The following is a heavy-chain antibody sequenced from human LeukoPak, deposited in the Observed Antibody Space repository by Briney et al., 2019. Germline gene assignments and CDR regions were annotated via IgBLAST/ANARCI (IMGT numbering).Heavy chain of an antibody. CDR3: AKAPVTTCRGASCYPFDY. J-gene: IGHJ4*02. Sequence: GGSLRLSCAASGFTFSSYGMHRVRQAPGKGLEWVAYIQFDGSNEQYADSVKGRFTISRDSSKNTLFLQMNRLRPEDAAVYYCAKAPVTTCRGASCYPFDYWGLGTLVTVSS. V-gene: IGHV3-30*02. CDR2: IQFDGSNE. CDR1: GFTFSSYG. D-gene: IGHD2-15*01.